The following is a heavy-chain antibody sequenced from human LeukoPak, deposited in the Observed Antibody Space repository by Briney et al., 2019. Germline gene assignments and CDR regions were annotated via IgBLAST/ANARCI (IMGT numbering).Heavy chain of an antibody. V-gene: IGHV3-21*01. J-gene: IGHJ4*02. CDR1: GFTFSNYG. D-gene: IGHD3-22*01. CDR3: ARVEYYYDSSGYYVYYFDY. Sequence: GGSLRLSCAASGFTFSNYGMHWVRQAPGKGLEWVSSISSTSSYIYYADSVKGRFTISRDNAKNSLYLQMNSLRAEDTAVYYCARVEYYYDSSGYYVYYFDYWGQGTLVTVSS. CDR2: ISSTSSYI.